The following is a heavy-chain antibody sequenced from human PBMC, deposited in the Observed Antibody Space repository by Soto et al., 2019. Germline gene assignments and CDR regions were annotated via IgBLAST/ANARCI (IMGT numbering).Heavy chain of an antibody. D-gene: IGHD4-17*01. J-gene: IGHJ1*01. CDR3: ARAIDYGDYFQH. V-gene: IGHV1-69*02. CDR1: GGTFSSYT. CDR2: IIPILGIA. Sequence: GVSVKVCCKAPGGTFSSYTISWVRQAPGQGLEWVGRIIPILGIANYAQKFQGRVTITADKSTSTAYMELSSLRSEDTAVYYCARAIDYGDYFQHWGQGTLVTVSS.